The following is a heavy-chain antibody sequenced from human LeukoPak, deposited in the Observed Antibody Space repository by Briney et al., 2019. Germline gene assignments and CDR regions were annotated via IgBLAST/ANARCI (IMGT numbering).Heavy chain of an antibody. V-gene: IGHV3-53*01. CDR1: GFTFSSNY. CDR2: IYSDGRI. D-gene: IGHD5-18*01. J-gene: IGHJ4*02. CDR3: ARESGYSYGLAGFFDY. Sequence: GGSLRLSCAASGFTFSSNYMSWVRQAPGKGLEWVSVIYSDGRIHYADSVKGRFTISRDDSKNTLYLQMNSLRAEDTAVYYRARESGYSYGLAGFFDYWGQGTLVTVSS.